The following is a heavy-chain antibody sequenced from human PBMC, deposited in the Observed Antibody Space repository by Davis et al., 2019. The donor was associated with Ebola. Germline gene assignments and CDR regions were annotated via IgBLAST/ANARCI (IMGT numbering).Heavy chain of an antibody. J-gene: IGHJ4*02. D-gene: IGHD3-10*01. CDR3: ARGGETRLEY. Sequence: PGGSLRLSCAASGFTFSTYWMSWVRQAPGKGLEWVAHIKKDGTYTNYADSFRGRFTISRDNARNSLFLQMNSLRAEDTAVYYCARGGETRLEYWGQGTLVTVSS. V-gene: IGHV3-7*03. CDR2: IKKDGTYT. CDR1: GFTFSTYW.